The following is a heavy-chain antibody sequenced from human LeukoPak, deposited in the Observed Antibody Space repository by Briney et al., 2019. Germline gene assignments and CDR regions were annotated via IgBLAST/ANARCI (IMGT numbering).Heavy chain of an antibody. CDR2: IYYSGST. CDR3: AREDTIFGVDF. J-gene: IGHJ4*02. V-gene: IGHV4-59*01. Sequence: SENLSRTCTVSGGSISSYYWSWIRQPPGKGLEWIGYIYYSGSTNYKPSLKSGVTISVDPSKTQFSLKLSSVPAADTAVYYCAREDTIFGVDFWGQGTLVTVSS. D-gene: IGHD3-3*01. CDR1: GGSISSYY.